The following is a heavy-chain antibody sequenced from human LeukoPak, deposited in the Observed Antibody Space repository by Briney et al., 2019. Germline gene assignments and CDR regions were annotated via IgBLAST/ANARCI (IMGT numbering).Heavy chain of an antibody. V-gene: IGHV1-2*02. CDR3: ARARGAYYYYGMDV. CDR1: GYTFTGYY. CDR2: INPNSGGT. D-gene: IGHD1-26*01. J-gene: IGHJ6*02. Sequence: ASVTVSCKASGYTFTGYYMHWVRQAPGQGLEWMGWINPNSGGTNYAQKFQGRVAMTRDTSISTAYMELSRLRSDDTAVYYCARARGAYYYYGMDVWGQGTTVTVSS.